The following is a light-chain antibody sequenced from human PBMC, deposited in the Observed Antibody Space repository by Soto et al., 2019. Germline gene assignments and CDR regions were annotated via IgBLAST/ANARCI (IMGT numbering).Light chain of an antibody. CDR3: SSYTRIGTLV. CDR2: NVN. CDR1: SSDVAAYNY. V-gene: IGLV2-14*03. J-gene: IGLJ3*02. Sequence: QSALTQPASVSGSPGQSITISCTGTSSDVAAYNYVSWYQHHPDKAPKLIIYNVNNRPSGVSNRFSGSKSGNTASLTISGFQAEDEADYYCSSYTRIGTLVFGGGTKLTVL.